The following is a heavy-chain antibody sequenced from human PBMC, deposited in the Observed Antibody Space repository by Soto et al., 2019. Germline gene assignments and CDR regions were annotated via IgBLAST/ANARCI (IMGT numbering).Heavy chain of an antibody. V-gene: IGHV1-18*03. D-gene: IGHD4-17*01. Sequence: QVQLVQSATEVEKPGASVTVSCMASGYTFTNFGISWVRQAPGHGLEWMGWISAYNGNTNYAQKVPGRVNLTTDTPTSKAYSELRSLRSENMAVYYGARGGTTIDYWGQGTLVTVSS. CDR1: GYTFTNFG. J-gene: IGHJ4*02. CDR2: ISAYNGNT. CDR3: ARGGTTIDY.